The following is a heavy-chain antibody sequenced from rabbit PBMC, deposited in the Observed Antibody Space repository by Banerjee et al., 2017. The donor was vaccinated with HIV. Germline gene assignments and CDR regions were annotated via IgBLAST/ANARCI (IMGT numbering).Heavy chain of an antibody. V-gene: IGHV1S40*01. CDR1: GFSFSSSYW. D-gene: IGHD4-1*01. Sequence: QSLEESRGGLVKPGASLTLTCTASGFSFSSSYWICWVRQAPGKGLEWIACIYAGSNGGTYYASWAKGRFTISKASWTTVTLQMTSLTAADTASYFCARDLAGVIGWNFNLWGPGTLVTVS. J-gene: IGHJ4*01. CDR3: ARDLAGVIGWNFNL. CDR2: IYAGSNGGT.